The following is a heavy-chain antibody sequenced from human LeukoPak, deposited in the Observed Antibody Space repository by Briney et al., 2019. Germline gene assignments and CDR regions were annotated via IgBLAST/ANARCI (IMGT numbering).Heavy chain of an antibody. CDR2: IYYSGST. J-gene: IGHJ4*02. D-gene: IGHD4-11*01. V-gene: IGHV4-59*12. Sequence: SSETLSLTCTVSGGSISSYYWSWIRQPPGKGLEWIGYIYYSGSTNYNPSLKSRVTISVDTSKNQFSLKVTSVTAADTAVYYCARDSPYSPHDSWGQGTLVTVSS. CDR3: ARDSPYSPHDS. CDR1: GGSISSYY.